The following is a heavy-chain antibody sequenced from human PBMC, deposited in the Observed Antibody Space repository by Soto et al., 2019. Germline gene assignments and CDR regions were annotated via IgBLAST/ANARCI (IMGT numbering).Heavy chain of an antibody. V-gene: IGHV1-69*01. CDR2: VITNFGTA. J-gene: IGHJ4*02. Sequence: QVQLVQSGAEVKKPGSSVKVSCKASGGTFSSYAISWVRQAPEQGLGWMGGVITNFGTANYAQKVQGRVTITAHESTSTAYMDLSTLRSEDTAVYYCARMVGATMDSDYWGQGTLVTVSS. CDR1: GGTFSSYA. CDR3: ARMVGATMDSDY. D-gene: IGHD1-26*01.